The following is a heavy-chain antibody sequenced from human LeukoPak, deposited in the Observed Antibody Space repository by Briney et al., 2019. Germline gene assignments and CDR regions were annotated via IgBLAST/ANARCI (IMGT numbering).Heavy chain of an antibody. D-gene: IGHD6-19*01. J-gene: IGHJ4*02. CDR3: AKDGKYSSGWYYFDY. Sequence: GGSLRLSCAASGFTFSDYYMSWIRQAPGKGLEWVSYISSSGSTTYYADSVKGRFTISRDNSKNTLYLQMNSLRAEDTAVYYCAKDGKYSSGWYYFDYWGQGTLVTVSS. V-gene: IGHV3-11*01. CDR1: GFTFSDYY. CDR2: ISSSGSTT.